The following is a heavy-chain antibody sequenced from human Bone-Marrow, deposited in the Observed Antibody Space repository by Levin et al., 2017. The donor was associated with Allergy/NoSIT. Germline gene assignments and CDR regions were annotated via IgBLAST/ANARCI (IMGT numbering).Heavy chain of an antibody. Sequence: ASVKVSCKASGGTFSISYTISWVRQAPGQGLEWMGGISPIFGTTDYAQKFQGRVKNTADKSTDTVYMELNSLKSEDTAVYYCARGVPGYSHQFSWFDPWGQGTLVTVSS. V-gene: IGHV1-69*06. J-gene: IGHJ5*02. CDR2: ISPIFGTT. D-gene: IGHD2-15*01. CDR1: GGTFSISYT. CDR3: ARGVPGYSHQFSWFDP.